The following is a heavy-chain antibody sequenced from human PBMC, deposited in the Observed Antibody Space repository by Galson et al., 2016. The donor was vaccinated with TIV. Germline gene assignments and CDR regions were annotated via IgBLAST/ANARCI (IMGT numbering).Heavy chain of an antibody. CDR1: GFSFSNYN. CDR3: AREGGNSDYPLRDILDL. V-gene: IGHV3-21*01. J-gene: IGHJ3*01. Sequence: SLRLSCAASGFSFSNYNMNWVRQAPGKGLEWVSSISSASSFKYYADSVKGRFTISRDNAKNSMFLQMNSLRADDTAVYYCAREGGNSDYPLRDILDLWGQGTMVSVSS. D-gene: IGHD3-22*01. CDR2: ISSASSFK.